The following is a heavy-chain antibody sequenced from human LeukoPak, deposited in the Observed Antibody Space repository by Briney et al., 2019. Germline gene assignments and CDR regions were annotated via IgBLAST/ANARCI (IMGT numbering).Heavy chain of an antibody. V-gene: IGHV3-7*05. CDR2: IKQDGSEK. Sequence: GRSLRLSCAASGFTFSSYWMSWVRQAPGKGLEWVANIKQDGSEKYYVDSVKGRFTISRDNGKNSLYLQMNSLRAEDTAVYYCARDGYSHPHGYWGQGTLVTVS. D-gene: IGHD5-18*01. CDR1: GFTFSSYW. CDR3: ARDGYSHPHGY. J-gene: IGHJ4*02.